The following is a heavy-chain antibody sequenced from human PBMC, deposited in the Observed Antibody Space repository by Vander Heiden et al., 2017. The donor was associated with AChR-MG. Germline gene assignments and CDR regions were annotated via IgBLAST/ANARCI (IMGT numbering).Heavy chain of an antibody. D-gene: IGHD3-16*01. CDR2: ISYDGSNK. Sequence: QVQLVESGGGVVQPGRSLRLSCAASGFPFRSYAMHWVRQAPGKGLEWVAVISYDGSNKYYADSVKGRFTISRDNSKNTLYLQMNSLRAEDTAVYYCARDGGTPHYFDYWGQGTLVTVSS. J-gene: IGHJ4*02. CDR3: ARDGGTPHYFDY. CDR1: GFPFRSYA. V-gene: IGHV3-30-3*01.